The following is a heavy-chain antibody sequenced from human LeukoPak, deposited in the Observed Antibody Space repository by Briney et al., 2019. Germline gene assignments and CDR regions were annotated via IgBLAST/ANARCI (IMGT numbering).Heavy chain of an antibody. CDR2: IRQDGSET. J-gene: IGHJ6*03. D-gene: IGHD2/OR15-2a*01. V-gene: IGHV3-7*01. CDR3: ARVAVIYYYYMEV. Sequence: GGSLRLSCVASGFTFSTYWMSWVRQAPGKGLEWLANIRQDGSETYYVDSVKGRFTISRDNAKNSLYLQMSSLRAEDTAVYYCARVAVIYYYYMEVWGKGTTVTVSS. CDR1: GFTFSTYW.